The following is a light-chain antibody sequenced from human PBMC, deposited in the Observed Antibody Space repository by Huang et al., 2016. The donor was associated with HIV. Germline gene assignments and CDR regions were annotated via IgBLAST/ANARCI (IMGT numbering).Light chain of an antibody. CDR2: GAS. J-gene: IGKJ1*01. V-gene: IGKV3-15*01. CDR1: QSVSNN. CDR3: QQYDDWPRT. Sequence: IGMTQYPGTLSVSPGERATLSCRASQSVSNNLAWYQQKPGQPPRLRIDGASSSAAGVPDWFSGSGSGTDFTLTITSLESEDLALYYCQQYDDWPRTFGQWTRVEI.